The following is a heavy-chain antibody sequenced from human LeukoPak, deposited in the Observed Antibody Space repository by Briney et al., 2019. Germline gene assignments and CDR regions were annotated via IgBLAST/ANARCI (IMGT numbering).Heavy chain of an antibody. CDR2: INHSGST. Sequence: SEALSLTCAVYGGSFSGYYWSWIRQPPGKGLEWIGEINHSGSTNYNPSLKSRVTISVDTSKNQFSLKLSSVTAADTAVYYCARQDYGSGSPPFDYWGQGTLVTVSS. J-gene: IGHJ4*02. V-gene: IGHV4-34*01. D-gene: IGHD3-10*01. CDR1: GGSFSGYY. CDR3: ARQDYGSGSPPFDY.